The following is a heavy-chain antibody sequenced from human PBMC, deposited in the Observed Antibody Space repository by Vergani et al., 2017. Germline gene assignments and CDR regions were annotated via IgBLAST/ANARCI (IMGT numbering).Heavy chain of an antibody. V-gene: IGHV3-23*01. J-gene: IGHJ4*02. CDR2: ISGSGGST. CDR3: AKDRDREWELWGGSDY. D-gene: IGHD1-26*01. Sequence: EVQLLESGGGLVQPGGSLRLSCAASGFTFSSYAMSWVRQAPGKGLEWVSAISGSGGSTYYADSVKGRFTISRDNSKNTLYLQMNSLRAEDTAVYYCAKDRDREWELWGGSDYWGQGTLVTVSS. CDR1: GFTFSSYA.